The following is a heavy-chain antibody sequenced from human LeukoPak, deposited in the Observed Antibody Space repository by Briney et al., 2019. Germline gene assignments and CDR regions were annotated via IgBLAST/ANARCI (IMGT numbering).Heavy chain of an antibody. CDR3: ARAGTGTWGGYYYYMDV. V-gene: IGHV4-4*07. CDR2: IYTSGST. J-gene: IGHJ6*03. D-gene: IGHD1-1*01. Sequence: SETLSLTFTVSGGSISSYYWSWIRQPAGKGLEWIGRIYTSGSTNYNPSLKSRVTMSVDTSKNQFSLKLSSVTAADTAVYYCARAGTGTWGGYYYYMDVWGKGTTVTVSS. CDR1: GGSISSYY.